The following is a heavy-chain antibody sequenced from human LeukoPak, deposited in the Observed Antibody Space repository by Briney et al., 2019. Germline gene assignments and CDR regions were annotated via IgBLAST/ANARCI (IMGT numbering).Heavy chain of an antibody. D-gene: IGHD6-13*01. Sequence: ASVKVSCKASGYTFTSYGISWVRQAPGQGLEWMGWISAYSGNTNYAQKLQGRVTITTDTSTSTAYMELRSLRSDDTAVYYCARDAPLSIAAAGSLDYWGQGTLVTVSS. CDR3: ARDAPLSIAAAGSLDY. J-gene: IGHJ4*02. CDR1: GYTFTSYG. CDR2: ISAYSGNT. V-gene: IGHV1-18*01.